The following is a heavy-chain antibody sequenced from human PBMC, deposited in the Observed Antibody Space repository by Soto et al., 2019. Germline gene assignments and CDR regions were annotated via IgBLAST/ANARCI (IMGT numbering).Heavy chain of an antibody. Sequence: QITLKESGPTLVQPTQPLTLTCTFSGFSLSTSAVGVGWIRQPPGKALEWLALIYWDDDKRYSPSLKSRLTITKDTSKNRLVLTMTNMDPVDTATYYCAHSEGIAAAGTLGYFGWFDPWGQGTLVTVSS. CDR2: IYWDDDK. J-gene: IGHJ5*02. CDR3: AHSEGIAAAGTLGYFGWFDP. V-gene: IGHV2-5*02. D-gene: IGHD6-13*01. CDR1: GFSLSTSAVG.